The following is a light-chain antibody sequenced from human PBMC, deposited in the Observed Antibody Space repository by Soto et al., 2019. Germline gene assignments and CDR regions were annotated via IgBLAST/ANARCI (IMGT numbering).Light chain of an antibody. CDR1: QSVSSN. Sequence: EIVMTQSPATLSVSPGERATLSCRASQSVSSNLAWYQQKPGQAPRLLIYGASTRATGIQARFSGSGSGTEFTLTISRLQSEDFAVYYCQQYNTWPTFGQGTKVEIK. J-gene: IGKJ1*01. CDR2: GAS. V-gene: IGKV3-15*01. CDR3: QQYNTWPT.